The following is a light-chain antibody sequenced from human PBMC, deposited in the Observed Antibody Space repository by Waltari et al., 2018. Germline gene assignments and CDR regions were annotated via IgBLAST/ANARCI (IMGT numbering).Light chain of an antibody. V-gene: IGKV3-15*01. J-gene: IGKJ1*01. Sequence: EIVMTQSPATLSVSPGERATLSCRASQSVSSNLAWYQQKPGQAPRLLIHGASTRATGIPARFSGSGSETEFTLTISSLQSEDFAVYYCQQYNNWPGTFGQGTKVEIK. CDR3: QQYNNWPGT. CDR2: GAS. CDR1: QSVSSN.